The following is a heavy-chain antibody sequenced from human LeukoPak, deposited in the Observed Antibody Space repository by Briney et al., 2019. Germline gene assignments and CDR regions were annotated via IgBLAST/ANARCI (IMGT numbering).Heavy chain of an antibody. CDR1: GFTFSSYS. V-gene: IGHV3-48*04. CDR2: ISSSSSTI. D-gene: IGHD3-16*02. CDR3: ARDYVWGSYRSIKADY. Sequence: PGGSLRLSCAASGFTFSSYSMNWVRQAPGKGLEGVSYISSSSSTIYYADSVKGRFTISRDNAKNSLYLQMNSLRAEDTAVYYCARDYVWGSYRSIKADYWGQGTLVTVSS. J-gene: IGHJ4*02.